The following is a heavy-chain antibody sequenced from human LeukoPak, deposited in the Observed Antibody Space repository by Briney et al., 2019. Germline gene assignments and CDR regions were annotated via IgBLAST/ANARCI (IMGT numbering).Heavy chain of an antibody. V-gene: IGHV5-51*01. CDR3: ARCGHYDAYRV. CDR2: IYVGDSDT. D-gene: IGHD2-21*02. Sequence: GESLKISCKGSGHTFSISWIGWVRQKPGEGLEWMGIIYVGDSDTRYNPSFQGQITISADRSTSTAYLQWSSLKSSDTAIYYCARCGHYDAYRVWGQGTLVSVSS. CDR1: GHTFSISW. J-gene: IGHJ3*01.